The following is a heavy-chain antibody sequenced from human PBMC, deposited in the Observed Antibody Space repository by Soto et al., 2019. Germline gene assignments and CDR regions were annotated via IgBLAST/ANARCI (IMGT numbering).Heavy chain of an antibody. J-gene: IGHJ6*02. D-gene: IGHD1-26*01. CDR1: GGSISSGGYY. V-gene: IGHV4-31*03. Sequence: SETLSLTCTVSGGSISSGGYYWSWIRQHPGKGLEWIGYLYYSGSTYYNPSLKSRVTISVDTSKNQSSLKLSSVTAADTAVYYCARHIVGATDGYYYYGMDVWGQGTTVTVSS. CDR2: LYYSGST. CDR3: ARHIVGATDGYYYYGMDV.